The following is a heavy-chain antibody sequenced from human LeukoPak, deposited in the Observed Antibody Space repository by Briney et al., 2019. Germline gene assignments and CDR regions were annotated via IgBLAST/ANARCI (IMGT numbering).Heavy chain of an antibody. J-gene: IGHJ6*03. D-gene: IGHD3-3*01. CDR1: GGSFSGYY. V-gene: IGHV4-34*01. Sequence: KPSETLSLTCAVYGGSFSGYYWSWIRQPPGKGLEWIGEINHSGSTNYNPSLKSRVTISVDTSKNQFSLKLSSVTAADTAVYYCARVANYDFWSGMLYYYYYYMDVWGKGTTVTVSS. CDR2: INHSGST. CDR3: ARVANYDFWSGMLYYYYYYMDV.